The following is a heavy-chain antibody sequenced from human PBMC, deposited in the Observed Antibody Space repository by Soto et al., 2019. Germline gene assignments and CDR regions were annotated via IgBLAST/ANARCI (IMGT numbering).Heavy chain of an antibody. J-gene: IGHJ4*02. CDR1: GGSITSGGYC. V-gene: IGHV4-31*01. CDR3: ARDGDYFGSGSPPLLSK. D-gene: IGHD3-10*01. Sequence: QVQLQESGPGLVKPSQTLSLTCTVSGGSITSGGYCWTWIRQHPVKGLEWMGHIYYSGSSSYNPSLKCPLTISIDTSKNLFSLKLTSVTAADMAVYYCARDGDYFGSGSPPLLSKWGQGTLVTVSS. CDR2: IYYSGSS.